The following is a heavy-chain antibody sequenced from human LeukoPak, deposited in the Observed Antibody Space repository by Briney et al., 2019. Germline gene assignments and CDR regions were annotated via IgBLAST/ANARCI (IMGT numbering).Heavy chain of an antibody. CDR1: GFTFSSYA. CDR3: ATDRFQVPAAHAFDI. J-gene: IGHJ3*02. D-gene: IGHD2-2*01. CDR2: ISYDGTNK. V-gene: IGHV3-30-3*01. Sequence: PGRSLRLSCAASGFTFSSYALHWVRQAPGKGLEWVAVISYDGTNKYYADSVKGRLTISRDNSKNTLYLQMSSLRSEDTAVYYCATDRFQVPAAHAFDIWGQGTMVTVSS.